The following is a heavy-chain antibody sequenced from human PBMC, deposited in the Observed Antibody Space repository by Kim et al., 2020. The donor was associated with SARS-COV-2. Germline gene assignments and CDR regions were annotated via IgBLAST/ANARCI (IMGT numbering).Heavy chain of an antibody. V-gene: IGHV5-51*01. Sequence: GESLKISCKGSGYSFTSYWIGWVRQMPGKGLEWMGIIYPGDSDTRYSPSFQGQVTISADKTISTAYLQWSSLKASDTAMYYCARLFYDFWSGYYSGNWFDPWGQGTLVTVSS. J-gene: IGHJ5*02. CDR1: GYSFTSYW. D-gene: IGHD3-3*01. CDR3: ARLFYDFWSGYYSGNWFDP. CDR2: IYPGDSDT.